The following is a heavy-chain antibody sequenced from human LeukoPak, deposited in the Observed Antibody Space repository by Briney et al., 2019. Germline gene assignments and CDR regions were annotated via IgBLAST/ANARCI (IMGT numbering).Heavy chain of an antibody. CDR2: INPNSGGT. V-gene: IGHV1-2*02. CDR3: ARADGYSPRDAFHI. Sequence: AASVKVSCKASGYTFTSYYMHWVRQAPGQGLEWMGWINPNSGGTNYAQKFQGRVTMTRDMSTSTVYMELRSLRSEDTAVYYCARADGYSPRDAFHIWGQGTMVTVSS. CDR1: GYTFTSYY. D-gene: IGHD5-24*01. J-gene: IGHJ3*02.